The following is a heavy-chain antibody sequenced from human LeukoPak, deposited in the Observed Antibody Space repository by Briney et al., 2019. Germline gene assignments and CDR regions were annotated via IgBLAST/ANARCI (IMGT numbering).Heavy chain of an antibody. Sequence: GESLKISCKGSGYSFTSYWIGWVRQMPGKGLEWMGIIYPGDSDTRYSPSFQGQVTISADKSISTAYLQWSSLKASDTAMYYCARCRDYYDSSGCPFDHWGQGTLVTVSS. D-gene: IGHD3-22*01. CDR1: GYSFTSYW. V-gene: IGHV5-51*01. J-gene: IGHJ4*02. CDR2: IYPGDSDT. CDR3: ARCRDYYDSSGCPFDH.